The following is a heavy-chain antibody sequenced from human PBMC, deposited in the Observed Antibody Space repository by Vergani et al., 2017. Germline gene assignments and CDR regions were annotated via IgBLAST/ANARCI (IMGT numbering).Heavy chain of an antibody. V-gene: IGHV4-39*01. CDR2: MDYSGST. J-gene: IGHJ4*02. CDR1: GDSVISTDYH. Sequence: QVQLQESGPGLVKPSETLSLTCTVSGDSVISTDYHWGWIRQPPGKWLEWIGSMDYSGSTSYNPSLESRISISFETPKNQFSLRLTSVTAADTAVYYCASKRGACRAAYCHSYDFWGPGTLVGVSS. D-gene: IGHD2-15*01. CDR3: ASKRGACRAAYCHSYDF.